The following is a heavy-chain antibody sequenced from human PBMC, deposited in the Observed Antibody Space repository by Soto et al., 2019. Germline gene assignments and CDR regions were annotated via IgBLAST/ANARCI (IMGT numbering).Heavy chain of an antibody. V-gene: IGHV4-31*03. CDR3: ARDYYDSSGYPGHAFDI. Sequence: PSETLSLTCTVSGGSISSGGYYWSWIRQHPGKGLEWIGYIYYSGSTYYNPSLKSRVTISVDTSKNQFSLKLSSVTAADTAVYYRARDYYDSSGYPGHAFDIWGQGTMVTVSS. J-gene: IGHJ3*02. CDR2: IYYSGST. CDR1: GGSISSGGYY. D-gene: IGHD3-22*01.